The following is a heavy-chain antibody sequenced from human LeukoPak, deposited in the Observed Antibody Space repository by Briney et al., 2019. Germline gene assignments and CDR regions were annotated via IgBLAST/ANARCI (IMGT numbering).Heavy chain of an antibody. CDR2: FDPEDGET. V-gene: IGHV1-24*01. Sequence: ASVKVSCKASGYTFTGYYMHWVRQAPGKGLEWMGGFDPEDGETIYAQKFQGRVTMTEDTSTDTAYMELSSLRSEDTAVYYCASFTGYSSSWYLEKDYWGQGTLVTVSS. CDR1: GYTFTGYY. D-gene: IGHD6-13*01. CDR3: ASFTGYSSSWYLEKDY. J-gene: IGHJ4*02.